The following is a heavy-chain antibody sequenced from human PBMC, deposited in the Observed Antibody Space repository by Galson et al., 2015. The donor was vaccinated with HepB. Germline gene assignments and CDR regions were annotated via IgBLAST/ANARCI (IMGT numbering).Heavy chain of an antibody. J-gene: IGHJ4*02. V-gene: IGHV3-49*03. D-gene: IGHD3-9*01. Sequence: SLRLSCAASGFSFGDCAMSWFRQAPGKGLEWVGLIRSNAYSGTTEYAAYVKGRFIISRDDSKSIAYLQMNSLMTEDTAVYFCARKEQRYFDWLAFDYWGQGTLVTVSS. CDR1: GFSFGDCA. CDR2: IRSNAYSGTT. CDR3: ARKEQRYFDWLAFDY.